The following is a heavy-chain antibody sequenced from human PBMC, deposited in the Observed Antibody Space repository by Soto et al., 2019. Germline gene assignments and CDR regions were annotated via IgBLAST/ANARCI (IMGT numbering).Heavy chain of an antibody. Sequence: QVQLQESGPGLVKPSQTLSLTCTVSGGSISSGGYYWSWIRQHPGKGLEWIGYIYYSGSTYYNPSLKSRVTISVDTSKNQFSLKLSSVTAADTAVYYCARGIWGSYRPYYFDYWGQGTLVTVSS. V-gene: IGHV4-31*03. CDR3: ARGIWGSYRPYYFDY. D-gene: IGHD3-16*02. CDR1: GGSISSGGYY. J-gene: IGHJ4*02. CDR2: IYYSGST.